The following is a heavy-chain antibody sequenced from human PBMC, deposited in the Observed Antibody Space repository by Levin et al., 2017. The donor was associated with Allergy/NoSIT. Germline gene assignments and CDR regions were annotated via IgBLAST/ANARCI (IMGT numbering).Heavy chain of an antibody. CDR2: IYYSGKT. D-gene: IGHD5-18*01. Sequence: PGGSLRLSCNVSGGSTSSTSYYWSWVRQPPGKALEWIGSIYYSGKTYYNPSLESRVTISVDTSKNQFSLKVNSVTAADTAVYSCARQTWIHKGYFDSWGQGTLVTVSS. CDR3: ARQTWIHKGYFDS. CDR1: GGSTSSTSYY. V-gene: IGHV4-39*01. J-gene: IGHJ4*02.